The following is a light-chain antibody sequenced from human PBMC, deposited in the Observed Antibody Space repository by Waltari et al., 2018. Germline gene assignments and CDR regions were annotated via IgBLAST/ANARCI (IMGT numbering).Light chain of an antibody. CDR2: LSSDGSH. CDR1: SGHSSYA. J-gene: IGLJ3*02. V-gene: IGLV4-69*01. CDR3: QTWGTGIHWV. Sequence: QLVLTQSPSASASLGASVKLTCTLSSGHSSYAISWLQQQPEKGPRYLMKLSSDGSHSKADGIPDRFSGSSSGAERYLIISSLQSEDEADYYCQTWGTGIHWVFGGGTKLTVL.